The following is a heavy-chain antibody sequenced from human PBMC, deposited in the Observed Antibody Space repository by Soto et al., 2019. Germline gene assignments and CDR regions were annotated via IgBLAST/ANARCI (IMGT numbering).Heavy chain of an antibody. J-gene: IGHJ4*02. Sequence: SETLSLTCTVSGGSISSYYWSWIRQPPGKGLEWIGYIYYSGSTNYNPSLKSRVTISVDTSKNQFSLKLTSVTATDTAVYFCARGETQQQRDYWGQGTLVTVSS. CDR3: ARGETQQQRDY. CDR2: IYYSGST. CDR1: GGSISSYY. D-gene: IGHD3-10*01. V-gene: IGHV4-59*08.